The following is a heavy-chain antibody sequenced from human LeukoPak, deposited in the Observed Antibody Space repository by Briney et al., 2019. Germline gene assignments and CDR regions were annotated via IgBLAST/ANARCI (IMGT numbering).Heavy chain of an antibody. V-gene: IGHV3-33*01. CDR2: IWYDGSNK. CDR1: GFTFSSYG. CDR3: ARIYDDYSNHGVSY. Sequence: GRSLRLSCAASGFTFSSYGMHWVRQAPGKGLEWVAVIWYDGSNKYYADSVKGRFTISRDNSKNTLYLQMNSLRAEDTAVYYCARIYDDYSNHGVSYWGQGTLVTVSS. D-gene: IGHD4-11*01. J-gene: IGHJ4*02.